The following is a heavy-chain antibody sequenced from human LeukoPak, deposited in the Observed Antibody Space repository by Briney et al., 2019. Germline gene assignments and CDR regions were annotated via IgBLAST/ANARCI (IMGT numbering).Heavy chain of an antibody. CDR3: ARAKVLVPDH. J-gene: IGHJ4*02. Sequence: ASVKVSCKASGYTFTAYYMHWRRQAPGQGPEWMGWINPNSGGTNFAQKFQGRVTMTSDTSISTAYMELSSLRSDDTAIYYCARAKVLVPDHWGQVTLVTVSS. CDR2: INPNSGGT. CDR1: GYTFTAYY. V-gene: IGHV1-2*02.